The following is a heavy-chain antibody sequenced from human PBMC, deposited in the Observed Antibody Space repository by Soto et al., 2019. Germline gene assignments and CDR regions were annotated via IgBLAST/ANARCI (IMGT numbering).Heavy chain of an antibody. CDR2: ISGSGGST. CDR3: AKAFIVATINDNCYYYGMDV. Sequence: EVQLLESGGGLVQPGGSLRLSCAASGFTFSSYAMSWVRQAPGKGLEWVSAISGSGGSTYYADSVKGRFTISRDNSKNTLYLQMNSLRAEDTAVYYCAKAFIVATINDNCYYYGMDVWGQGTTVTVSS. D-gene: IGHD5-12*01. CDR1: GFTFSSYA. V-gene: IGHV3-23*01. J-gene: IGHJ6*02.